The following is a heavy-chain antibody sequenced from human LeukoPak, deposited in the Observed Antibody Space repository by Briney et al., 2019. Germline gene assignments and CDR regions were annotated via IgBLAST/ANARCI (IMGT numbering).Heavy chain of an antibody. J-gene: IGHJ4*02. CDR3: ARLRGIAARRLGRYFDY. CDR2: INHSGST. D-gene: IGHD6-6*01. CDR1: GGSFSGYY. V-gene: IGHV4-34*01. Sequence: SETLSLTCAVYGGSFSGYYWSWIRQPPGKGLEWIGEINHSGSTNYNPSLKSRVTISVDTSKNQFSLKLSSVTAADTAVYYCARLRGIAARRLGRYFDYWGQGTLVTVSS.